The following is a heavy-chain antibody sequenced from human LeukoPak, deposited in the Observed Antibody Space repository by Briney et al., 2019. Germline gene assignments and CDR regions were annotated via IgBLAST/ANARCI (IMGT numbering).Heavy chain of an antibody. CDR2: IYHSGNT. CDR1: GDSISSSTYY. V-gene: IGHV4-39*07. CDR3: ARAGYGDSDFDY. D-gene: IGHD4-17*01. J-gene: IGHJ4*02. Sequence: KSSETLSLTCTVSGDSISSSTYYWGWIRQPPGKGLEWIGSIYHSGNTYYNPSLKSRVTISVDTSKNQFSLKLNSVTAADTAVYYCARAGYGDSDFDYWGQGTLVTVSS.